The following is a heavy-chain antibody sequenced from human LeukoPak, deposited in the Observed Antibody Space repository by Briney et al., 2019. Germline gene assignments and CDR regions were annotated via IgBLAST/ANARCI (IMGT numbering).Heavy chain of an antibody. D-gene: IGHD5-18*01. CDR3: ARDKVDTTSGAFDI. J-gene: IGHJ3*02. Sequence: GGSLRLSCAASGFTFSSYSMNWVRQAPGKGLEWVSSISSSSSYIYYADSVKGRFTISRDNSKNTLYLQMNSLRAEDTAVYYCARDKVDTTSGAFDIWGQGTMVTVSS. V-gene: IGHV3-21*01. CDR1: GFTFSSYS. CDR2: ISSSSSYI.